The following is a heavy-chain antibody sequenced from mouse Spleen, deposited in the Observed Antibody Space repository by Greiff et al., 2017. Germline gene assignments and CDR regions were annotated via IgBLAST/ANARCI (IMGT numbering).Heavy chain of an antibody. CDR3: ARCDYGSSSDWYFDV. D-gene: IGHD1-1*01. Sequence: VQLQQSGAELARPGASVKLSCKASGYTFTSYGISWVKQRTGQGLEWIGEIYPRSGNTYYNEKFKGKAKLTADKSSSTAYMELRSLTSEDSAVYFCARCDYGSSSDWYFDVWGAGTTVTVSS. J-gene: IGHJ1*01. CDR1: GYTFTSYG. CDR2: IYPRSGNT. V-gene: IGHV1-81*01.